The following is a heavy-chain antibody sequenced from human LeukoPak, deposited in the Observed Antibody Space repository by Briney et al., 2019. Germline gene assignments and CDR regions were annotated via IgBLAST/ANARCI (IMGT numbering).Heavy chain of an antibody. V-gene: IGHV4-59*01. Sequence: SETLSLTCTVSGGSISSYYWSWIRQPPGKGLEWIGYIYYSGSTNYNPSLKSRVTISVDTSKNQFSLKLSSVTAADTAVYYCARAPAAIPLYYYYMDVWGKGTTVTVSS. D-gene: IGHD2-2*01. J-gene: IGHJ6*03. CDR2: IYYSGST. CDR3: ARAPAAIPLYYYYMDV. CDR1: GGSISSYY.